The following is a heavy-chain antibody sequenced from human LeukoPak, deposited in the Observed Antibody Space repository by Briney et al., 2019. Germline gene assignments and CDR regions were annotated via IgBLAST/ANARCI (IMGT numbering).Heavy chain of an antibody. V-gene: IGHV4-39*01. J-gene: IGHJ4*02. CDR3: ATYYYDSSGYQRGIFDY. CDR1: GGSISSSSYY. CDR2: IYYSGST. D-gene: IGHD3-22*01. Sequence: PSATLSLTCTVSGGSISSSSYYWGWIRQPPGEGLEWIGSIYYSGSTYYNPSLKSRVTISVDTSKNQFSLKLSSVTAAGTAVYYCATYYYDSSGYQRGIFDYWGQGTLVTVSS.